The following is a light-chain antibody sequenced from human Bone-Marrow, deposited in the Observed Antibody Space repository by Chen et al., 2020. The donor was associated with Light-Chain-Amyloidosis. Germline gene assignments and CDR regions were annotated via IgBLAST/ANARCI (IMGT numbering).Light chain of an antibody. J-gene: IGLJ2*01. V-gene: IGLV3-25*03. Sequence: SYELTQPPSVSVSPGQTARITCSGDDLPTKYAYWYHQKPGQAPVLVIHRDTERPSGISERFSGSSSGPTATLTISGVEAEDEADYHCQSADSSGTYEVIFGGGTKLTVL. CDR1: DLPTKY. CDR2: RDT. CDR3: QSADSSGTYEVI.